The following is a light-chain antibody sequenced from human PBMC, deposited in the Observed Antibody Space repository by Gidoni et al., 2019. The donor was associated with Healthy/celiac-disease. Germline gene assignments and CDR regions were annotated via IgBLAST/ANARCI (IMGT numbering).Light chain of an antibody. V-gene: IGKV1-27*01. CDR3: QKYNSAPLFT. Sequence: IQMTQSPSSLSASVGDRVTITCRASQGISNYLAWYQQKPGKVPKLLIYAASTLQTGVPSRFSGSGSGTDFTLTISSLQPEDVATYYCQKYNSAPLFTFGPGTKVDIK. J-gene: IGKJ3*01. CDR2: AAS. CDR1: QGISNY.